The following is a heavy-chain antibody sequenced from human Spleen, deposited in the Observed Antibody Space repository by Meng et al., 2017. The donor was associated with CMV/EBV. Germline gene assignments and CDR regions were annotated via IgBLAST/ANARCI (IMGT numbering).Heavy chain of an antibody. CDR2: ISSSGSTT. Sequence: GESLKISCAASGFTFSSYEMNWVRQAPGKGLEWVSYISSSGSTTYYADSVKGRFTISRDNAKNSLYLQMNSLRAEDTAVYYCARAYPMNYYYDSSGPRDAFDIWGQGTMVTVSS. CDR1: GFTFSSYE. V-gene: IGHV3-48*03. CDR3: ARAYPMNYYYDSSGPRDAFDI. D-gene: IGHD3-22*01. J-gene: IGHJ3*02.